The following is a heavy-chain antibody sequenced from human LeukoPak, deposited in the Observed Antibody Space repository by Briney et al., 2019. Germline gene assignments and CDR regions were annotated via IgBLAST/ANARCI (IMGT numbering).Heavy chain of an antibody. Sequence: ASVKVSCKVSGYTLTELPMHWVRQAPGKGLEWMGGFDPEDGETIYAQKFQGRVTMTEDTSTDTAYMELSSLRSEDTAVYYCARSWVWGGSEKYYYDSSGYFFDYWGQGTLVTVSS. D-gene: IGHD3-22*01. CDR2: FDPEDGET. CDR1: GYTLTELP. V-gene: IGHV1-24*01. J-gene: IGHJ4*02. CDR3: ARSWVWGGSEKYYYDSSGYFFDY.